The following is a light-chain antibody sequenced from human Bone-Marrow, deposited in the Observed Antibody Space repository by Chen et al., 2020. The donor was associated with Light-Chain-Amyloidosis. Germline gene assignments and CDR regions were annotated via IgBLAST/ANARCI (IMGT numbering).Light chain of an antibody. CDR2: RDT. Sequence: SYELTQPPSVSVSPGQTARLPCSGDDLPTKYAYWYQQKPGQAPVLVRHRDTERPSGISERFSGSSSGTTATLTISGVQAEDEADYHCQSADSSGTYEVIFGGGTKLTVL. CDR1: DLPTKY. CDR3: QSADSSGTYEVI. V-gene: IGLV3-25*03. J-gene: IGLJ2*01.